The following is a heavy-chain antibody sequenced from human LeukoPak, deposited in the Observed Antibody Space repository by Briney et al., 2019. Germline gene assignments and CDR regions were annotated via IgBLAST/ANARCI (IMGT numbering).Heavy chain of an antibody. CDR2: IKQDGSEK. CDR1: GFPFSAYV. CDR3: AREGDYGDYVDY. Sequence: GGSLRLSCAASGFPFSAYVMHWVRQAPGKGLEWVANIKQDGSEKYYVDSVKGRFTISRDNAKNSLYLQMNSLRAEDTAVYYCAREGDYGDYVDYWGQGTLVTVSS. V-gene: IGHV3-7*01. D-gene: IGHD4-17*01. J-gene: IGHJ4*02.